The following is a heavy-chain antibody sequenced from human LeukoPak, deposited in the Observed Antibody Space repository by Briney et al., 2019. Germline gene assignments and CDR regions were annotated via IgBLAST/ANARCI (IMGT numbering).Heavy chain of an antibody. Sequence: PSETLSLTCTVSGGSISIYYWNWIRQPPGKGLEWIGYIYYSGSTNYNPSLKSRVTISVDTSKNQFSLKLSSVTAADTAVYYCARAIRAFDIWGQGTMVTVSS. CDR2: IYYSGST. D-gene: IGHD2-2*02. CDR1: GGSISIYY. J-gene: IGHJ3*02. V-gene: IGHV4-59*01. CDR3: ARAIRAFDI.